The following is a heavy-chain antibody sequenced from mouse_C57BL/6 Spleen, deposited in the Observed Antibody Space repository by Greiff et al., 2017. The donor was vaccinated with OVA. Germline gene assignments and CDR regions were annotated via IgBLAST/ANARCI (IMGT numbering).Heavy chain of an antibody. Sequence: QVQLQQPGAELVKPGASVKLSCKASGYTFTSYWMQWVKQRPGQGLEWIGEIDPSDSYTNYNQKFKGKATLTVDTSSSTAYMRLSSLTSEDVSVYYCASGSYYFDYWGQGTTLTVSS. CDR3: ASGSYYFDY. CDR2: IDPSDSYT. D-gene: IGHD1-2*01. CDR1: GYTFTSYW. J-gene: IGHJ2*01. V-gene: IGHV1-50*01.